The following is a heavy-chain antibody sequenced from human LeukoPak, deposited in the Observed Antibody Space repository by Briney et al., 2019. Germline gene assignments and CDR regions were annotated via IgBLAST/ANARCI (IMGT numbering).Heavy chain of an antibody. CDR1: GFTFSKYT. Sequence: PGGSLRLSCEGSGFTFSKYTMNWVRQAPGKGLEWVSSISNSGVYTYYADSLKGRFTISRDNAANSLFLQMNSLSAEDPAVYYCAGGQYYSDTSGYLRGWFDPWGQGTLVSVSS. CDR3: AGGQYYSDTSGYLRGWFDP. J-gene: IGHJ5*02. CDR2: ISNSGVYT. D-gene: IGHD3-22*01. V-gene: IGHV3-21*01.